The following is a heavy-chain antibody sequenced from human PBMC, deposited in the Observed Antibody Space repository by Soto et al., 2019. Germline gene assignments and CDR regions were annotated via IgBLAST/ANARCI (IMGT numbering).Heavy chain of an antibody. Sequence: EVQLLESGGGLVQPGGSLRLSCAASGFTFATYTMSWVRQTPGKGLEWVSAITGSDGRTYYADSVKGRFTISRDNSKNTLYLQMNSLGAEDTAVYYCAKNSAATIRVGFVYWGQGTLVTVSS. CDR2: ITGSDGRT. V-gene: IGHV3-23*01. CDR1: GFTFATYT. D-gene: IGHD5-12*01. CDR3: AKNSAATIRVGFVY. J-gene: IGHJ4*02.